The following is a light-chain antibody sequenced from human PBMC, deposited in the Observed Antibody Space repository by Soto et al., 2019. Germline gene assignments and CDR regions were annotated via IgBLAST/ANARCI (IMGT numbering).Light chain of an antibody. CDR3: HQRQSWPRT. J-gene: IGKJ1*01. CDR1: QSVHSNY. Sequence: EIVLTQSPGTLSLSPGERATLSCRASQSVHSNYLAWYQQKPGQAPRLLIYGASSRATGIPDRFSASGSGTDFTLTISDVQPEDFALYYCHQRQSWPRTFGQGTKV. CDR2: GAS. V-gene: IGKV3-20*01.